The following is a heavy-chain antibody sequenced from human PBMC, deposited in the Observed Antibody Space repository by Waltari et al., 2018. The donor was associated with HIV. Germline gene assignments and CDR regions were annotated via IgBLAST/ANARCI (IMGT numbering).Heavy chain of an antibody. D-gene: IGHD6-13*01. V-gene: IGHV1-69*04. CDR3: ARAGLRQLGRPYYYGLDV. CDR1: GDTFIRYA. CDR2: IIPALVAT. Sequence: QVQLVQSGAEVRKPGSSVDLTCKASGDTFIRYAVTWLRQAPGQGLEWLGRIIPALVATNYAQKFRDRVTITADKSTSTAYMELSRLTTEDTAVYFCARAGLRQLGRPYYYGLDVWGQGTTVTIFS. J-gene: IGHJ6*02.